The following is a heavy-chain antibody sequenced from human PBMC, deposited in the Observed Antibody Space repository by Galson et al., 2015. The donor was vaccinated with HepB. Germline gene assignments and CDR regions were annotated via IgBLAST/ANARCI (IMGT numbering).Heavy chain of an antibody. CDR2: IKQDGSEK. Sequence: SLRLSCAASGFTSSSYWMSWVRQAPGKGLEWVANIKQDGSEKYYVDSVKGRFTISRDNAKNSLYLQMNSLRAEDTAVYYCARDGPPGRGGYDSSGYGDAFGIWGQGIMVTVSS. J-gene: IGHJ3*02. CDR1: GFTSSSYW. CDR3: ARDGPPGRGGYDSSGYGDAFGI. V-gene: IGHV3-7*01. D-gene: IGHD3-22*01.